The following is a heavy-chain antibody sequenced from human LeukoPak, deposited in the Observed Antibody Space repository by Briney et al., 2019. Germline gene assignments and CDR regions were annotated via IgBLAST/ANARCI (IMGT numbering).Heavy chain of an antibody. CDR3: AKDGRAAAGHGSDAFDI. D-gene: IGHD6-13*01. CDR2: ISWNSGSI. J-gene: IGHJ3*02. Sequence: PGGSLRLSCAASGFTFDDYAMHWVRQAPGKGLEWVSGISWNSGSIGYADSVKGRFTISRDNAKNSLYLQMNSLRAEDMALYYCAKDGRAAAGHGSDAFDIWGQGTMVTVSS. CDR1: GFTFDDYA. V-gene: IGHV3-9*03.